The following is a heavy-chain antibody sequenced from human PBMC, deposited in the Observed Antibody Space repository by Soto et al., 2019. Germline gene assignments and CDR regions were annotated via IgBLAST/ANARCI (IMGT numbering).Heavy chain of an antibody. CDR2: LIPVFGTS. V-gene: IGHV1-69*01. CDR1: GGTFSSYP. Sequence: QVQLVQSGAEVKKPGSSVKVSCEASGGTFSSYPINWVRQAPGQGLEWMGGLIPVFGTSDYAQKFQGRVTITADESTSTAYMELRSLRSEDTAVYYCARVGHITNYGMAVWGQGTTVTVSS. J-gene: IGHJ6*02. CDR3: ARVGHITNYGMAV. D-gene: IGHD1-26*01.